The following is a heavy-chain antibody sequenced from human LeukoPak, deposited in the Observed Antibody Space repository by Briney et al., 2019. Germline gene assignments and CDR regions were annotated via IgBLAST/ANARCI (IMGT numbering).Heavy chain of an antibody. CDR3: ARGYCSGGSCYSYSRYGMDV. D-gene: IGHD2-15*01. V-gene: IGHV1-69*01. CDR1: GGTFSSYA. CDR2: IIPIFDTA. J-gene: IGHJ6*02. Sequence: SVNVSCKASGGTFSSYAISWVRQAPGQGLEWMGGIIPIFDTANYAQKFQGRVTITADESTSTAYMELSSLRSEDTAVYYCARGYCSGGSCYSYSRYGMDVWGQGTTVTVSS.